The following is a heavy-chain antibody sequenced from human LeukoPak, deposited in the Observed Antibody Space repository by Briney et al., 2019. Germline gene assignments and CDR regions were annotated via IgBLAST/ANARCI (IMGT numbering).Heavy chain of an antibody. CDR2: IYYSGST. J-gene: IGHJ4*02. V-gene: IGHV4-59*12. Sequence: SQTLSLTCTVSGGSISSYYWSWIRQPPGKGLEWIGYIYYSGSTKYNSSLKSRVTISVDTSKNQFSLKLSSVTAADTAVYYCARDSSDTRAFDYWGQGTLVTVSS. CDR3: ARDSSDTRAFDY. D-gene: IGHD2-15*01. CDR1: GGSISSYY.